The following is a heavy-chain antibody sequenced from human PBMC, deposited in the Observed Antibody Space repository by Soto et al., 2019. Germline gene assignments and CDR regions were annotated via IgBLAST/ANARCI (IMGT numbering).Heavy chain of an antibody. Sequence: GASVKVSCKASGYTFTGYYMHWVRQAPGQGLEWMGWINPNSGGTNYAQKFQGWVTMTRDTSISTAYMELSRLRSDDTAVYYCARAARPGAYYYGMDVWGQGPTVTVSS. CDR2: INPNSGGT. CDR3: ARAARPGAYYYGMDV. CDR1: GYTFTGYY. V-gene: IGHV1-2*04. D-gene: IGHD6-6*01. J-gene: IGHJ6*02.